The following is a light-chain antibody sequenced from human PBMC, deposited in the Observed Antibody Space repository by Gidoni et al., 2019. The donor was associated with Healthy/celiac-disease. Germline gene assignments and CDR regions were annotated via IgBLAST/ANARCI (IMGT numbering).Light chain of an antibody. J-gene: IGKJ4*01. CDR3: QQYDISLT. Sequence: DIQMTQSPSSLSASVGDRVTITCQASQDISNYLNWYQQKPGKAPKLLIYDASNLETGVPSRFSGSGSGTDFTFTISSLQPEDIATYYCQQYDISLTFGGGTKVEIK. CDR1: QDISNY. V-gene: IGKV1-33*01. CDR2: DAS.